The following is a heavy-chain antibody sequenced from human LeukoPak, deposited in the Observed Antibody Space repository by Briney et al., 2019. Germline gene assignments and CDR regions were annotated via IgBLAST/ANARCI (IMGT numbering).Heavy chain of an antibody. V-gene: IGHV3-21*01. CDR2: ISSSSSSI. D-gene: IGHD1-1*01. J-gene: IGHJ4*02. CDR3: ARSGYNWNDVIFFDY. CDR1: GFTFSSYA. Sequence: PGGSLRLSCAASGFTFSSYAMSWVRQAPGKWLEWVSSISSSSSSIYYADSVKGRFTISRDNAKNSLYLQMNSLRAEDTAVYYCARSGYNWNDVIFFDYWGQGTLVTVSS.